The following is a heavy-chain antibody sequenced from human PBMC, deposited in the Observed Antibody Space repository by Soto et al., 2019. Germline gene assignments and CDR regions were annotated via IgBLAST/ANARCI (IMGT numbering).Heavy chain of an antibody. J-gene: IGHJ6*02. V-gene: IGHV3-21*01. CDR2: ISSSSSYI. D-gene: IGHD3-22*01. Sequence: EVQLVESGGGLVKPGGSLRLSCAASGFTFSTYSMNWVRQAPGKGLEWVSSISSSSSYIYYADSVKGRFTISRDNAKNSLSMQKNSLRAGDTGVYYWARYDSSGYYWPYYYYGMDVWGQGTTVTVSS. CDR3: ARYDSSGYYWPYYYYGMDV. CDR1: GFTFSTYS.